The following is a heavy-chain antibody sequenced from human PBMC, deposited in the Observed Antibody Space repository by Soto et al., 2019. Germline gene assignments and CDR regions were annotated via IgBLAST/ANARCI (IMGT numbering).Heavy chain of an antibody. Sequence: GGSLRLSCAASGFTFSSYGMHWVRQAPGKGLEWVAVIWYDGSNKYYADSVKGRFTISRDNSKNTLYLQMNSLRAEDTAVYYCARGRSSGSYYGMDVWGQGTTVTVSS. D-gene: IGHD6-19*01. CDR2: IWYDGSNK. J-gene: IGHJ6*02. V-gene: IGHV3-33*01. CDR3: ARGRSSGSYYGMDV. CDR1: GFTFSSYG.